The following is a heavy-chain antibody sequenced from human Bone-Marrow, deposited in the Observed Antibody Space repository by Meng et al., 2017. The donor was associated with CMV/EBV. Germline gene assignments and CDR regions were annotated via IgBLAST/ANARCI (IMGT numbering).Heavy chain of an antibody. CDR1: GFTFSTYY. V-gene: IGHV3-7*04. CDR2: IKPDGSEK. CDR3: AWGSGLAS. Sequence: GGSLRLSCAASGFTFSTYYMSWVRQAPGKGLEWVANIKPDGSEKYYVDSVKGRFTISRDNAKNSLYLQMNSLRVEDTAVYHCAWGSGLASWGQGTLVTVSS. J-gene: IGHJ1*01.